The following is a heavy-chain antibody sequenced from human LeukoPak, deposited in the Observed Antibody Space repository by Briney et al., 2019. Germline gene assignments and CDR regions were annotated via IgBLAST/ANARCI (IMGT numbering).Heavy chain of an antibody. V-gene: IGHV1-18*01. CDR2: ISAYNGNT. J-gene: IGHJ3*02. CDR3: ARERGVTYYDFWSAHDAFDI. CDR1: GYTFTSYG. D-gene: IGHD3-3*01. Sequence: ASVKVSCTASGYTFTSYGISWVRQAPGQGLEWMGWISAYNGNTNYAQKLQGRVTMTTDTSTSTAYMELRSLRSDDTAVYYCARERGVTYYDFWSAHDAFDIWGQGTMVTVSS.